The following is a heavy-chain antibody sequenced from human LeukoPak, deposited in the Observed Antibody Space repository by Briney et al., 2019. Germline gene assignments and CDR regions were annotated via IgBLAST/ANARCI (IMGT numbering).Heavy chain of an antibody. D-gene: IGHD3-16*01. J-gene: IGHJ4*02. CDR1: GFTFSSYA. CDR3: AKDPKYGRPVPGGTY. CDR2: ISGSGGST. V-gene: IGHV3-23*01. Sequence: GGSLRLSCAASGFTFSSYAMSWVRQAPGKGLEWVSAISGSGGSTYYADSVKGRFTISRDNSKNTPYLQMNSLRAEDTAVYYCAKDPKYGRPVPGGTYWGQGTLVTVSS.